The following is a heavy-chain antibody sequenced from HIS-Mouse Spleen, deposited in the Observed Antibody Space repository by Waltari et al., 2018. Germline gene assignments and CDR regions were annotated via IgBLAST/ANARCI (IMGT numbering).Heavy chain of an antibody. CDR1: GGSIRSYY. D-gene: IGHD3-3*01. Sequence: QVQLQESGPGLVKPSETLSLTCTVSGGSIRSYYRSWIRQPAGKGREWIGRIYTSGSTNYNPSLKSRVTMSVDTSKNQFSLKLSSVTAADTAVYYCARDFHDFWSGYYGGDKKHDAFDIWGQGTMVTVSS. J-gene: IGHJ3*02. CDR2: IYTSGST. CDR3: ARDFHDFWSGYYGGDKKHDAFDI. V-gene: IGHV4-4*07.